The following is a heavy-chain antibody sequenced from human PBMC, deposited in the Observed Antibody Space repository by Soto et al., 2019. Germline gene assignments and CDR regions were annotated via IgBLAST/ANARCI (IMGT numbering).Heavy chain of an antibody. V-gene: IGHV3-64*01. Sequence: GGSLRLSCSGSGFTFSEFAMHWVRQAPGKGLEYVAGISDGGSTYSVKSVEGRFSISRDNSKNTLFLQMGSLRTDDTAVYYCARGRSWYYDILTGYPHDYWGQGTLVTVSS. D-gene: IGHD3-9*01. J-gene: IGHJ4*02. CDR3: ARGRSWYYDILTGYPHDY. CDR2: ISDGGST. CDR1: GFTFSEFA.